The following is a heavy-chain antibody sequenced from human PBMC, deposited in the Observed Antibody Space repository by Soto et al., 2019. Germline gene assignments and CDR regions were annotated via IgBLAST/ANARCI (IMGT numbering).Heavy chain of an antibody. CDR1: GYSFTSYW. CDR2: IYPGDSDT. CDR3: ARLFSPMDITGTNDAFDI. D-gene: IGHD1-20*01. Sequence: GESLKISCKGSGYSFTSYWIGWVHQMPGKGLEWMGIIYPGDSDTRYSPSFQGQVTISADKSISTAYLQWSSLKASDTAMYYCARLFSPMDITGTNDAFDIWGQGTMVTVSS. V-gene: IGHV5-51*07. J-gene: IGHJ3*02.